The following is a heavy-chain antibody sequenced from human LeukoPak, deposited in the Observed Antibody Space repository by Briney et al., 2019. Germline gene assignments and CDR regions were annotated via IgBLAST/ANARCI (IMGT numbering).Heavy chain of an antibody. V-gene: IGHV4-30-4*01. CDR2: IYHSEST. D-gene: IGHD1-26*01. J-gene: IGHJ6*02. Sequence: PSETLSLTCTVSGGSISSGGSYWSWLRQPPGKGLEWIGYIYHSESTYYNPSLKSRVTISVDTSKSQLSLRLSSVTAADTAVYYCATRSGRYYYYDMDVWGQGTTVTVSS. CDR3: ATRSGRYYYYDMDV. CDR1: GGSISSGGSY.